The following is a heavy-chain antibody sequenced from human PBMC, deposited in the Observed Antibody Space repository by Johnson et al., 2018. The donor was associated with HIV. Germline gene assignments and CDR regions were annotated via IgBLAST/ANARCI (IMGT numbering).Heavy chain of an antibody. D-gene: IGHD1-26*01. CDR1: GFTFSSYG. V-gene: IGHV3-9*01. CDR2: VSWKSGNT. Sequence: VQLVESGGGLVQPGGSLRLSCAASGFTFSSYGMSWVRQAPGKGLEWVSGVSWKSGNTGYADSVKGRFTISRDNAKNFVHLQMNSLRADDTALYYCAKDKVVGALTIWGNRAFDTWGQGTMVTVSS. J-gene: IGHJ3*02. CDR3: AKDKVVGALTIWGNRAFDT.